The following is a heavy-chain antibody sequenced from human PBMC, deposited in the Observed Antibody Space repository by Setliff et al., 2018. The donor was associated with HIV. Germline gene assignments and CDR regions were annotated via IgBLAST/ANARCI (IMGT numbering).Heavy chain of an antibody. CDR2: IYYSGST. CDR1: GGSISSSSYY. CDR3: ARQGSDYYDSSGYYYYFEY. D-gene: IGHD3-22*01. V-gene: IGHV4-39*01. J-gene: IGHJ4*02. Sequence: SETLSLTCTVSGGSISSSSYYWGWIRQPPGKGLEWIGSIYYSGSTYYNPSLKSRVTISVDTSKNQFSLKLSSVTAADTAVYYCARQGSDYYDSSGYYYYFEYWGQGTLVTVSS.